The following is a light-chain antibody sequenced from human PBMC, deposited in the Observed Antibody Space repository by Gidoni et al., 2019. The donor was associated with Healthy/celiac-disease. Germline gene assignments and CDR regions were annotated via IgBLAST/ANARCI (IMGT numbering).Light chain of an antibody. V-gene: IGLV1-40*01. Sequence: QSVLTQPPSVSGAPGQRVTISCTGSSSNIGAGNDVHWYQQRPGTAPKLLIYDNYNRPSGVPDRFSGSRSGTSASLAITGLQAEDEADYYCQSYDSRLSGRVFGEGTKLTVL. J-gene: IGLJ2*01. CDR1: SSNIGAGND. CDR2: DNY. CDR3: QSYDSRLSGRV.